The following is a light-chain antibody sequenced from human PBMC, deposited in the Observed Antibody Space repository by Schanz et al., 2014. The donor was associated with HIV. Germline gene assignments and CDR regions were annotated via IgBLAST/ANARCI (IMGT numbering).Light chain of an antibody. V-gene: IGLV1-44*01. J-gene: IGLJ3*02. CDR3: ATWDDSLDGWV. Sequence: QSVLTQPPSASGTPGQRVTISCSGSSSNFRSNAVHWYQQPPGTAPKLVIYNTYHRPSGVPDRFSGSQSGTSASLAISGLQSEDEADFYCATWDDSLDGWVFGGGTKLTVL. CDR2: NTY. CDR1: SSNFRSNA.